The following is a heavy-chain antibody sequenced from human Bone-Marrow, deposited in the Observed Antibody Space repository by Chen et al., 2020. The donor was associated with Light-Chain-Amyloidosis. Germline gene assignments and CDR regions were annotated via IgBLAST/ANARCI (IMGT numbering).Heavy chain of an antibody. CDR2: IRHDGSNK. CDR1: GFTFSSYG. J-gene: IGHJ4*02. Sequence: QVQLVESGGGVVQPGGSLRLSFAAAGFTFSSYGLHWVRQAPGKGLEWVAFIRHDGSNKYYADSVKGRFTISRDNSKNTLYLQMNSLRAEDTAVYFCAKAVARWLLLQPDYWGQGTLVTVSS. V-gene: IGHV3-30*02. D-gene: IGHD5-12*01. CDR3: AKAVARWLLLQPDY.